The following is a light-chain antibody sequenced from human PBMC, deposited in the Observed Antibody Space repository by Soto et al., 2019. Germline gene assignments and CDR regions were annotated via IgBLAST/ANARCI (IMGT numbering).Light chain of an antibody. CDR1: QRLRNE. V-gene: IGKV1-17*01. J-gene: IGKJ1*01. CDR3: LQHNSYPRT. Sequence: DIQMTQSPSSLSASVGVIVTITCRSRQRLRNELGWYQQKPGKAPNRLIYAASSLQRGVPSRFSGCGSGIEFTLTIRSLQPEDFATYYCLQHNSYPRTFGQGTKVDI. CDR2: AAS.